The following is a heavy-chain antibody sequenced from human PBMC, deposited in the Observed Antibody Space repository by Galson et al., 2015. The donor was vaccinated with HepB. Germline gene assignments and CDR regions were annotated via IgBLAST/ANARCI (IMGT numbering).Heavy chain of an antibody. CDR2: ISGSGGST. D-gene: IGHD5-18*01. CDR1: GFTFSSYA. V-gene: IGHV3-23*01. Sequence: SLRLSCAASGFTFSSYAMSWVRQAPGKGLEWVSAISGSGGSTYYADSVKGRFTISRDNSKNTLYLQMNSLRAEDTAVYYRAKVIAAMVTRFFDYWGQGTLVTVSS. CDR3: AKVIAAMVTRFFDY. J-gene: IGHJ4*02.